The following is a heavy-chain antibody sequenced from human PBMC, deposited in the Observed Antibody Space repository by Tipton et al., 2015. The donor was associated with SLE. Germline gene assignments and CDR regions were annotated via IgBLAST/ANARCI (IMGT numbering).Heavy chain of an antibody. V-gene: IGHV4-39*07. Sequence: TLSLTCTVSGGSIRSSRHFWGWIRQPPGKGLEWLGVLYYSGNTYYNPSLKSPVTLSIDTSKNQFSLKMRSVTAADTAVYFCARGYCSDGVCYGFGFFDYWGHGNLVTVSS. CDR2: LYYSGNT. CDR3: ARGYCSDGVCYGFGFFDY. J-gene: IGHJ4*01. CDR1: GGSIRSSRHF. D-gene: IGHD2-8*01.